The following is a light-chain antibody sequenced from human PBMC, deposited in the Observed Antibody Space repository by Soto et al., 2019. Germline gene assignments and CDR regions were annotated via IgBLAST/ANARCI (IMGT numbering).Light chain of an antibody. V-gene: IGKV1-12*01. J-gene: IGKJ3*01. Sequence: QMTQFPSSVSASVGDRVTITCRASQDVRTWLAWYQQRPGKAPKVLIHAATILQSGVPSRFSGSGAGTDFTLTINNQQPDDFATYYCQQVDNFPLTFGPGTKVD. CDR3: QQVDNFPLT. CDR2: AAT. CDR1: QDVRTW.